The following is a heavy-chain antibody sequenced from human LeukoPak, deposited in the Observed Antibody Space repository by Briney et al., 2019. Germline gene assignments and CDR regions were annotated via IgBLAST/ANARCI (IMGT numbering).Heavy chain of an antibody. D-gene: IGHD2-15*01. J-gene: IGHJ3*02. CDR3: ARGPGYCSGGSCYSDAFDI. V-gene: IGHV4-39*07. Sequence: SETLSLTCTVSGGSISSSSYYWGWIRQPPGKGLEWIGSIYYSGSTNYNPSLKSRVTISVDTSKNQFSLKLSSVTAADTAVYYCARGPGYCSGGSCYSDAFDIWGQGTMVTVSS. CDR2: IYYSGST. CDR1: GGSISSSSYY.